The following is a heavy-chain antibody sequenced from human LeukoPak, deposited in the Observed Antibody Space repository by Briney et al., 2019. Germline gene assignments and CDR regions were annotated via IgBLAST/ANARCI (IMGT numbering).Heavy chain of an antibody. J-gene: IGHJ5*01. CDR1: GFAFSNYW. V-gene: IGHV3-7*01. D-gene: IGHD5-18*01. Sequence: GGSLRLSCAASGFAFSNYWMTWVRQAPGKGLEWVANINEGGSEKNYVDSVKGRFTNSKDNAKNSLYLQMSSLRAEDTAVYYCARDIPGGASYLDSWGQGTLVTVSS. CDR3: ARDIPGGASYLDS. CDR2: INEGGSEK.